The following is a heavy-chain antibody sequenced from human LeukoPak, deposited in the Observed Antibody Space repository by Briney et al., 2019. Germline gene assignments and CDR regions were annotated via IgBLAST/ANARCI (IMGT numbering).Heavy chain of an antibody. CDR2: IHYSGDT. J-gene: IGHJ4*02. D-gene: IGHD2-15*01. CDR3: AGYCGGGSCADS. Sequence: SETLSLTCTVSGASISSYYWTWIRQPPGKGLEWIGYIHYSGDTKCNPSLKSRVTISVDTSKNQVSLQLNSVTAADTAVYYCAGYCGGGSCADSWGQGTLVTISS. CDR1: GASISSYY. V-gene: IGHV4-59*08.